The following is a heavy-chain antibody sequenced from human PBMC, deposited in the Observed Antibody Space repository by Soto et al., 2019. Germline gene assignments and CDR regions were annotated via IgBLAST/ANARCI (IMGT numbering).Heavy chain of an antibody. CDR1: GFTFSSYE. CDR3: ARDHKGGYYYYGMDV. V-gene: IGHV3-48*03. CDR2: ISSSGSTI. J-gene: IGHJ6*02. Sequence: EVQLVESGGGLVQPGGSLRLACAASGFTFSSYEMNWVRHAPGKGLEWVSYISSSGSTIYYADSVKGRFTISRDNAKNSLYLQMNSLRAEDTAVYYCARDHKGGYYYYGMDVWGQGTTVTVSS.